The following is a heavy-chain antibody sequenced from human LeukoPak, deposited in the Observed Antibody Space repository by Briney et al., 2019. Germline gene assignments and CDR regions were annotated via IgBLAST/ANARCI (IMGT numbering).Heavy chain of an antibody. CDR1: GGSISSSSYY. V-gene: IGHV4-39*07. CDR2: IYYSGST. Sequence: SETLSLTCTVSGGSISSSSYYWGWIRQPPGKGLEWIGSIYYSGSTYYNPSLKSRVTISVDTSKNQFSLKLSSVTAADTAVYHCARDRRYSSGLDYWGQGTLVTVSS. J-gene: IGHJ4*02. CDR3: ARDRRYSSGLDY. D-gene: IGHD6-19*01.